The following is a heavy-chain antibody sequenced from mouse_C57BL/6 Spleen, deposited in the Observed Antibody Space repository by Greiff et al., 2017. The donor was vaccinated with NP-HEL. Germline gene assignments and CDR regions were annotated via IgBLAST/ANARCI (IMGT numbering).Heavy chain of an antibody. D-gene: IGHD1-1*01. J-gene: IGHJ1*03. CDR1: GFTFSSYG. CDR3: ARQTVVSYWYFDV. CDR2: ISSGGSYT. Sequence: VQLQQSGGDLVKPGGSLKLSCAASGFTFSSYGMSWVRQTPDKRLEWVATISSGGSYTYYPDSVKGRFTISRDNAKNTLYLQMSSLKSEDTAMYYCARQTVVSYWYFDVWGTGTTVTVSS. V-gene: IGHV5-6*01.